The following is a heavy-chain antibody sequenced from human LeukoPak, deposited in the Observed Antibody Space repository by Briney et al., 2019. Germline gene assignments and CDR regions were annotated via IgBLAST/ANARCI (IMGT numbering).Heavy chain of an antibody. J-gene: IGHJ4*02. CDR2: ISSNGGST. V-gene: IGHV3-64*01. D-gene: IGHD6-13*01. CDR1: GFTFSSYA. Sequence: GGSLRLSCTASGFTFSSYAMHCVRQAPGKGLEYVSAISSNGGSTYYANSVKGRFTISRDNSKNTLYLQMGSLRAEDMAVYYCARDRRADIYSSSWLFDYWGQGTLVTVSS. CDR3: ARDRRADIYSSSWLFDY.